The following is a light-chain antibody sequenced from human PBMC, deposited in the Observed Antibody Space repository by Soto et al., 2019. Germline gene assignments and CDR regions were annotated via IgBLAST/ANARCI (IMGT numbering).Light chain of an antibody. CDR3: QQRSTWPRT. CDR2: DAS. Sequence: EIVLTQSPATLSLSPGERATLSCRASQSVSSYLAWYQQNPGQAPRLLIYDASNRATGIPARFSGSGSGTDFTLTISSLDPEDFAVYYCQQRSTWPRTFGQGTKVEIK. J-gene: IGKJ1*01. CDR1: QSVSSY. V-gene: IGKV3-11*01.